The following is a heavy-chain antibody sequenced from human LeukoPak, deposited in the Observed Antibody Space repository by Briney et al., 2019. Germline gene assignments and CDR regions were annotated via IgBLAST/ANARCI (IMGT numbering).Heavy chain of an antibody. J-gene: IGHJ4*02. CDR3: ARDRSTPYGYFDS. Sequence: SEPLSLTCTAPGGSTNGYYWTWIRQPPGMGLVGIGYIYYSGSTNYNPSLKSRVTISVDTSKNQFSLKLSSVTAADTAVYYCARDRSTPYGYFDSWGQGTLITVSS. CDR1: GGSTNGYY. V-gene: IGHV4-59*01. CDR2: IYYSGST. D-gene: IGHD2-15*01.